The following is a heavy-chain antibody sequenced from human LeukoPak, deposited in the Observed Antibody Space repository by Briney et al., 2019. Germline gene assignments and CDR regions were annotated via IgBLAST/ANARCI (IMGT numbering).Heavy chain of an antibody. Sequence: PGGSLRLSCAASGFTVSSNYMSWVRQAPGKGLEWVSVIYSGGSTYYADSVKGRFTISRDNSKNTLYLQMNSLRAEDTAVYYCTRDRLPYCSSGCTMVNYYGVDVWGQGTTVTVSS. CDR2: IYSGGST. D-gene: IGHD2-15*01. V-gene: IGHV3-66*01. J-gene: IGHJ6*02. CDR3: TRDRLPYCSSGCTMVNYYGVDV. CDR1: GFTVSSNY.